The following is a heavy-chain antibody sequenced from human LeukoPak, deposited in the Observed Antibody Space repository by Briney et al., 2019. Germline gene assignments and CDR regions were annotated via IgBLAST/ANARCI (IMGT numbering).Heavy chain of an antibody. D-gene: IGHD1-26*01. V-gene: IGHV3-64*04. J-gene: IGHJ4*02. CDR3: ARVGSYYGNNY. CDR2: ISINGDKT. CDR1: GFTFSGHF. Sequence: GGSLRLSCSASGFTFSGHFMHWVRQAPGKGLEYVSSISINGDKTYYAESVKGRFTISRDNSKNTLYLQMNSLRAEDTAVYYCARVGSYYGNNYWGQETLVTVSS.